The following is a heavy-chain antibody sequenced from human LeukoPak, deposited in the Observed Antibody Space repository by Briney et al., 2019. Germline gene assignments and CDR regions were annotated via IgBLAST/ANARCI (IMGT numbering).Heavy chain of an antibody. CDR3: ARLWGISPGAPVDY. V-gene: IGHV4-39*01. CDR1: GGSISSSSYY. D-gene: IGHD1-26*01. J-gene: IGHJ4*02. Sequence: PSETLSLTCTVSGGSISSSSYYWGWIRQPPGKGLEWIGSIYYSGSTYYNPSLKSRVTISVDTSKNQFSLKLSSVTAADTAVYYCARLWGISPGAPVDYWGQGTLVTVSS. CDR2: IYYSGST.